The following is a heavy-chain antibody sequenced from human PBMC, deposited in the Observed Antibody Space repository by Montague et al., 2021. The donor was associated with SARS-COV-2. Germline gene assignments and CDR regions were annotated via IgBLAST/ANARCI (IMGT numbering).Heavy chain of an antibody. Sequence: DTLSLTCTVSGASVRSGNSYWNWIRQPPGKGLEWIGYIYYSGSTDYSPSLKSRVTISLDTSKNQFSLKVTSVTAADTAVYYCARGGGYYNYGLDVWGPGTTVTVSS. CDR1: GASVRSGNSY. V-gene: IGHV4-61*01. J-gene: IGHJ6*02. D-gene: IGHD3-22*01. CDR3: ARGGGYYNYGLDV. CDR2: IYYSGST.